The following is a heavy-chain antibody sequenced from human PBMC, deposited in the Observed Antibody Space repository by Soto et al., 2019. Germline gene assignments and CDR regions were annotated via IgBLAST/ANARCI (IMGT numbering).Heavy chain of an antibody. V-gene: IGHV2-5*01. CDR3: AHRKRHDFWSGYRYNWFDP. J-gene: IGHJ5*02. CDR2: IYWNDDK. CDR1: GFSLSTSGVG. D-gene: IGHD3-3*01. Sequence: QITLKESGPTLVKPTQTLTLTCTFSGFSLSTSGVGVGWIRQPPGKALEWLALIYWNDDKRYSPSLKSRLTSTKDTSKNQVVLTMTNMDPVDTATYYCAHRKRHDFWSGYRYNWFDPWGQGTLVTVSS.